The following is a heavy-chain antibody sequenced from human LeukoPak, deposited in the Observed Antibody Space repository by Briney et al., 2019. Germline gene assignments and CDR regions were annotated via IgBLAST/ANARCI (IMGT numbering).Heavy chain of an antibody. CDR2: INHSGST. CDR3: ARHPHSRDGYNWADY. J-gene: IGHJ4*02. V-gene: IGHV4-34*01. Sequence: SETLSLTCAVYGGSFSGYYWSWIRQPPGKGLEWIGEINHSGSTNYNPSLKSRVTISVDTSKNQFSLKLSSVTAADTAVYYCARHPHSRDGYNWADYWGQGTLVTVSS. D-gene: IGHD5-24*01. CDR1: GGSFSGYY.